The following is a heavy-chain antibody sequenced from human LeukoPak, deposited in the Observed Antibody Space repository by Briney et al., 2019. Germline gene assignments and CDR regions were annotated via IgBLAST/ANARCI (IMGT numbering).Heavy chain of an antibody. CDR3: AKSYNGYESRPDY. CDR1: GFTFSSYA. D-gene: IGHD5-12*01. CDR2: ISNSGGRT. J-gene: IGHJ4*02. Sequence: GGSLRLSCAASGFTFSSYAMSWVRQAPGKGLEWASSISNSGGRTFYTDSVKGRFTISRDNSKITLYLQMNSLRAEDTAVYYCAKSYNGYESRPDYWGQGTLVTVSS. V-gene: IGHV3-23*01.